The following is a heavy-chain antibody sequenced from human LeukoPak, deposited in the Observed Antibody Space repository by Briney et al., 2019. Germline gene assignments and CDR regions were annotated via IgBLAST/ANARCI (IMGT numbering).Heavy chain of an antibody. D-gene: IGHD6-13*01. CDR1: GGTFSSYA. CDR3: ARGIAAAGTNVDDWFDP. J-gene: IGHJ5*02. Sequence: ASVKVSCKASGGTFSSYAISWVGQAPGQGLEWMGGIIPIFGTANYAQKFQGRVTTTTDESTSTAYTELSSLRSEHTALYYCARGIAAAGTNVDDWFDPWGQGTLVTVPS. V-gene: IGHV1-69*05. CDR2: IIPIFGTA.